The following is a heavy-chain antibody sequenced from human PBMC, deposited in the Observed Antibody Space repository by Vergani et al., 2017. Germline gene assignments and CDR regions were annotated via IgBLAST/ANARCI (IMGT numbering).Heavy chain of an antibody. CDR2: ISGSGGST. CDR3: AKDADLVHIVVVTAIDY. J-gene: IGHJ4*02. D-gene: IGHD2-21*02. Sequence: EVQLLESGGGLVQPGGSLRLSCAASGFTFSSYAMSWVRQAPGKGLEWVSAISGSGGSTYYADSVKGRFTIARDNSKNTLYLQMNSLRAEDTAVYYCAKDADLVHIVVVTAIDYWGQGTLVTVSS. V-gene: IGHV3-23*01. CDR1: GFTFSSYA.